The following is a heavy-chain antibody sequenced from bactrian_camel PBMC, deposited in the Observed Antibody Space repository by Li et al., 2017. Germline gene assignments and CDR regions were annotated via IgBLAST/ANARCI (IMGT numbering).Heavy chain of an antibody. CDR3: AALTRSFGGSCSLFLGAANY. CDR1: GYTANSHC. CDR2: MYRNGGGT. V-gene: IGHV3S6*01. Sequence: QLVESGGDSVESGGSLRLSCVASGYTANSHCIGWFRQNPGEEREGVAVMYRNGGGTFYADSVKGRFTISKDNSKNTLYLQMNSLNPEDTAMYYCAALTRSFGGSCSLFLGAANYRGQGTQVTVS. J-gene: IGHJ4*01. D-gene: IGHD6*01.